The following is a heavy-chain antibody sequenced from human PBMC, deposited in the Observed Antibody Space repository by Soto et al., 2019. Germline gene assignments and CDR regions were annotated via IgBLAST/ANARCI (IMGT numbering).Heavy chain of an antibody. V-gene: IGHV3-23*01. Sequence: PGESLKISCAASGFTFNTYAMSWVRQAPGKGLEWVSVISGSGDSSYYADSVKGRFTISRDNSKNTLYLQMNSLRAEDTAVYYCAIDGGIVGARGHFDYWGQGSLVTVSS. CDR2: ISGSGDSS. J-gene: IGHJ4*02. CDR3: AIDGGIVGARGHFDY. D-gene: IGHD1-26*01. CDR1: GFTFNTYA.